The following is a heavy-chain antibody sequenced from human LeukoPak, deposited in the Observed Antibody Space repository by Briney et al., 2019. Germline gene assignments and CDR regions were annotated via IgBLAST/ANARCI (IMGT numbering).Heavy chain of an antibody. J-gene: IGHJ4*02. Sequence: PSETLSLTCTVPGGSISGYSWNWLRQTPGKGLEWIGYIYYSGNTNCNPSLKSRVTISVDTTNNQFSLRLTSGTAADTAMYYCARGSNYDSSGYYHDYWGQGTLVTVSS. D-gene: IGHD3-22*01. CDR3: ARGSNYDSSGYYHDY. V-gene: IGHV4-59*01. CDR2: IYYSGNT. CDR1: GGSISGYS.